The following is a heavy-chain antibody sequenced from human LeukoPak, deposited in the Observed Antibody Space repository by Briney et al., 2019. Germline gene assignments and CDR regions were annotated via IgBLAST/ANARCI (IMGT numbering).Heavy chain of an antibody. J-gene: IGHJ1*01. D-gene: IGHD3-22*01. Sequence: GGSLRLSCAASGFTFSSYAMSWVRQAPGKGLEWVSAISGSGGSTYYADSVKGRFTISRDNSKNTLYLQMNSLRAEDTAVYYCAKVGHNYESSGYIQYFQHWGQGTVVTVSS. CDR3: AKVGHNYESSGYIQYFQH. V-gene: IGHV3-23*01. CDR2: ISGSGGST. CDR1: GFTFSSYA.